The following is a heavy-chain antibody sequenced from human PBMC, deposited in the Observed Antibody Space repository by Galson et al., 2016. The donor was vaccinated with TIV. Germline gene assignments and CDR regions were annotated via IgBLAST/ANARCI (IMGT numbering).Heavy chain of an antibody. CDR3: ARESPNTGSYSYWYFDL. D-gene: IGHD1-26*01. V-gene: IGHV3-11*06. J-gene: IGHJ2*01. CDR2: IGPTSKYA. Sequence: SLRLSCAASGFAFSDYYMTWIRQAPGKGLEWISYIGPTSKYATYADSVKGRFTISSDNAKNSLFLQMNSLSAEDSAIYYCARESPNTGSYSYWYFDLWGRGTLVTVSS. CDR1: GFAFSDYY.